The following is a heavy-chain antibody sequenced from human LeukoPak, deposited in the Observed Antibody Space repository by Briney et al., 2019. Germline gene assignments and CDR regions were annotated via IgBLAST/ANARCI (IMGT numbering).Heavy chain of an antibody. V-gene: IGHV4-59*01. CDR1: GDSISNYY. D-gene: IGHD6-13*01. CDR3: ARGRYQSAAGMLY. CDR2: LHFSGTT. Sequence: PSETLSLTCTVSGDSISNYYCSWFRQPPGKGLEWVGYLHFSGTTNYNPSLKSRVTISVDTSKNQFSLKLTSVTAADTAVYYCARGRYQSAAGMLYWGQGALVTVSS. J-gene: IGHJ4*02.